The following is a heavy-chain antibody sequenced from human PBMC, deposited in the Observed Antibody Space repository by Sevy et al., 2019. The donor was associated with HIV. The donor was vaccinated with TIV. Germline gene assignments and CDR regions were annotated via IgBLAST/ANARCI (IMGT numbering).Heavy chain of an antibody. CDR2: LSYDGSNK. CDR1: GFTFSSYG. D-gene: IGHD3-3*01. CDR3: AKDLRFLEWLHQAWFDP. V-gene: IGHV3-30*18. Sequence: GGSLRLSCAASGFTFSSYGMHWVRRAPGKGLEWVAGLSYDGSNKDYADSVKGRFTISRDNSKNTLYLQMNSLRAEDTAVYYCAKDLRFLEWLHQAWFDPWGQGTLVTVSS. J-gene: IGHJ5*02.